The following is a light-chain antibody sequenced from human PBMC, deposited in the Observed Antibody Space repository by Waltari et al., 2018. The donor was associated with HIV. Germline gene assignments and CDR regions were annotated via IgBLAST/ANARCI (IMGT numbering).Light chain of an antibody. CDR2: EVS. CDR1: SSDVGGYNY. V-gene: IGLV2-14*01. Sequence: QSALTQPASLSGSPGQSITIPCPGTSSDVGGYNYVSWYQPHPGKAPKLMIFEVSNRPSGVSNLFSGSKSVNTASLTISGLQAEDEADYYCSSYTTRSTPDPNWVFGGGTKLTVL. J-gene: IGLJ3*02. CDR3: SSYTTRSTPDPNWV.